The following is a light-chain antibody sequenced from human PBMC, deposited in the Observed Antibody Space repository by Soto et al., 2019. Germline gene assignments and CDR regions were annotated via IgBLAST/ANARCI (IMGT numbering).Light chain of an antibody. CDR1: NSDVGAYKY. CDR2: EVD. CDR3: GAHAGGNTWL. J-gene: IGLJ2*01. V-gene: IGLV2-8*01. Sequence: QSALTQPPSASGSPGQSLTISCKGSNSDVGAYKYVSWYQQRPGTAPKMIIFEVDKRPSGVPNRFSGSRSGDTASLTVSGLQTEDEGLYYGGAHAGGNTWLFGGGTKLTVL.